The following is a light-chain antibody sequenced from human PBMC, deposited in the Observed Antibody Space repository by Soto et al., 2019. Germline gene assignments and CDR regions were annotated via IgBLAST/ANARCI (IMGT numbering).Light chain of an antibody. J-gene: IGKJ4*01. V-gene: IGKV3-11*01. CDR3: QQRSNWPYLT. Sequence: TLSCRAGQSVSGYLGWYQQKPGQAPRLLIYDASNRAYGVPARFRGSGSRTNFTLTIASLEPEDFAVYYCQQRSNWPYLTFGGGTKVDIK. CDR2: DAS. CDR1: QSVSGY.